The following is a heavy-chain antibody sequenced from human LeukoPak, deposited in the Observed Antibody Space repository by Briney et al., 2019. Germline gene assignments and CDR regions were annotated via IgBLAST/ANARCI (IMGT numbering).Heavy chain of an antibody. D-gene: IGHD2-15*01. CDR3: ARDDCTGGSCYFLDY. CDR1: GYTFTAYH. CDR2: INPNSGGT. Sequence: ASVKVSCKASGYTFTAYHIHWVRQAPGQGLEWMGWINPNSGGTNYAQKFQGRVSMTRDTSISTAYMELSRLTSDDTAVYYCARDDCTGGSCYFLDYWGQGTLVTVSS. J-gene: IGHJ4*02. V-gene: IGHV1-2*02.